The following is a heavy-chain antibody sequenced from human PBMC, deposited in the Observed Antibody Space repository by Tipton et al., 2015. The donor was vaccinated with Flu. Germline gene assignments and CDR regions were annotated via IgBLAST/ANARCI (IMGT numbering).Heavy chain of an antibody. J-gene: IGHJ5*02. D-gene: IGHD4-11*01. V-gene: IGHV4-38-2*01. Sequence: TLSLTCAVSGDSISSDFYWAWIRQFPGKGLEWIGTVSRTGSTIYNPSLKSRVTISIDTSKNQSSLNMRSMTAADMAVYYCARRDYSNYVSDPKSWFDPWGQGTLVAVSS. CDR3: ARRDYSNYVSDPKSWFDP. CDR2: VSRTGST. CDR1: GDSISSDFY.